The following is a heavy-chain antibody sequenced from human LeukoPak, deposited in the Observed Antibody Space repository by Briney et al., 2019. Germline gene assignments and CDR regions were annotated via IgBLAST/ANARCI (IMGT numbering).Heavy chain of an antibody. D-gene: IGHD6-6*01. Sequence: PGGSLRLSCAASGFAFSSYAMSWVRQAPGKGLEWVSAISGSGGSTYYADPVKGRFTISRDNSKNTLYLQMNSLRAEDTAVYYCAKDRRYSSSAFDYWGQGTLVTVSS. CDR1: GFAFSSYA. CDR2: ISGSGGST. V-gene: IGHV3-23*01. CDR3: AKDRRYSSSAFDY. J-gene: IGHJ4*02.